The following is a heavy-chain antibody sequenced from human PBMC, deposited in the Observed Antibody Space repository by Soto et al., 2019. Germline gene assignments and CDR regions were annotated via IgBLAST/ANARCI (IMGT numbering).Heavy chain of an antibody. CDR2: ISGSGGST. Sequence: ASVKVSCAASGFTFSSYAMSWVRQAPGKGLEWVPAISGSGGSTYYADSVKGRFTISRDNSKNTLYLQMNSLRAEDTAVYYCARPYSSGWYGDLDYWGQGTLVTVSS. CDR1: GFTFSSYA. V-gene: IGHV3-23*01. J-gene: IGHJ4*02. D-gene: IGHD6-19*01. CDR3: ARPYSSGWYGDLDY.